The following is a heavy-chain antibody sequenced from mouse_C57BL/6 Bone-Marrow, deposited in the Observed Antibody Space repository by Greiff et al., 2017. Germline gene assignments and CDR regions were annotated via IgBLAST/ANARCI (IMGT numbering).Heavy chain of an antibody. Sequence: QVQLQQPGAELVMPGASVKLSCKASGYTFTSYWMHWVKQRPGQGLEWIGEIDPSDSYTNYTQKFKGKSTLTVDKSSSTAYMQLSSLTSEDSAVYYCARERITTVVATPFDYWGQGTTLTVSS. CDR2: IDPSDSYT. V-gene: IGHV1-69*01. D-gene: IGHD1-1*01. CDR1: GYTFTSYW. J-gene: IGHJ2*01. CDR3: ARERITTVVATPFDY.